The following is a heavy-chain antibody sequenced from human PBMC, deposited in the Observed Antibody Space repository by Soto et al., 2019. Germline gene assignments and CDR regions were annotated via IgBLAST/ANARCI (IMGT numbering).Heavy chain of an antibody. Sequence: QLQLQESGPGLVKPSETLSLTCTVSGGSISSSSYYWDWIRQPPGKGLEWIGSIYYSGSTSYNPSRKSRVTISVDTSMNQFSLKLSSVTTADTAVYFCATSRPWGELRAGWFDPWGQGTLVTVSS. J-gene: IGHJ5*02. D-gene: IGHD3-16*01. CDR2: IYYSGST. CDR1: GGSISSSSYY. CDR3: ATSRPWGELRAGWFDP. V-gene: IGHV4-39*01.